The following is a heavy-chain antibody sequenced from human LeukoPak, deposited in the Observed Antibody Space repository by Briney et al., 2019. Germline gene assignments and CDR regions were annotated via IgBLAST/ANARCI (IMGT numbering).Heavy chain of an antibody. D-gene: IGHD2-2*01. CDR2: IKSDGITI. CDR3: ARGARYCSSTSCYPFDI. J-gene: IGHJ3*02. V-gene: IGHV3-74*01. CDR1: GFTFSNYM. Sequence: GGSLRLSCAASGFTFSNYMMHWVRQAPGKGLVWVSRIKSDGITITHADSVKGRFTISRDNAKNSLYLQMNSLRAEDTAVYYCARGARYCSSTSCYPFDIWGQGTMVTVSS.